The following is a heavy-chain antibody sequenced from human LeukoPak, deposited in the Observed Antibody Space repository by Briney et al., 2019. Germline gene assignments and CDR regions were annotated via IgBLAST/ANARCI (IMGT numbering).Heavy chain of an antibody. J-gene: IGHJ3*02. D-gene: IGHD4-23*01. CDR3: ARGRGGNSLGAFDI. CDR2: INHSGST. V-gene: IGHV4-34*01. CDR1: GLTFSNYG. Sequence: GSLRLSCAASGLTFSNYGMSWIRQPPGKGLEWIGEINHSGSTNYNPSLKSRVTISVDTSKNQFSLKLSSVTAADTAVYYCARGRGGNSLGAFDIWGQGTMVTVSS.